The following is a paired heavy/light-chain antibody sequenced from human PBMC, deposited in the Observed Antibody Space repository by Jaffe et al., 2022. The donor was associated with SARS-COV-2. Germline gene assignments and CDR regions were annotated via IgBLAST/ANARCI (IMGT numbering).Heavy chain of an antibody. D-gene: IGHD1-1*01. V-gene: IGHV4-59*01. J-gene: IGHJ5*01. CDR3: VRERRLWQSPNWFDS. CDR2: ISSSGAT. CDR1: GGSISGFY. Sequence: QVQLQESGPGLLKPSETLSLTCTVTGGSISGFYWSWIRQAPGKSLEWVGFISSSGATNYNPPLKSRVTISIDTSKNQVSLNLTSVSAADTAVYYCVRERRLWQSPNWFDSWGQGSRVTVSS.
Light chain of an antibody. V-gene: IGKV1-39*01. J-gene: IGKJ4*01. CDR1: QSISSY. Sequence: DIQMTQSPSSVSLSVGDRVIITCRASQSISSYLNWYQQRPGKAPELLIYAATDLQSGAPSRFSGSGSGTHFTLTISSLQPEDSATYYCQQSYSPPLTFGGGTKVEIK. CDR3: QQSYSPPLT. CDR2: AAT.